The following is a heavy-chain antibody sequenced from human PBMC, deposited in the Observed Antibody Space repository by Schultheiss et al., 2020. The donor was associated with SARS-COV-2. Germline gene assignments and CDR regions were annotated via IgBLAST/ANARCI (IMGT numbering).Heavy chain of an antibody. J-gene: IGHJ3*02. CDR3: ARDLRSAYSRAFDI. CDR1: GGSISGYY. Sequence: SETLSLTCTVSGGSISGYYWSWIRQPPGKGLEWIGEINHSGSTNYNPSLKSRVTISVDTSKNQFSLKLSSVTAADTAVYYCARDLRSAYSRAFDIWGQGTMVTVSS. CDR2: INHSGST. V-gene: IGHV4-34*01. D-gene: IGHD6-13*01.